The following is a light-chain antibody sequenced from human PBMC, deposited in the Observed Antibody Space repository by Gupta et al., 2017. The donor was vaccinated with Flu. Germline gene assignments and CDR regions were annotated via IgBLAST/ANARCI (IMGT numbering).Light chain of an antibody. CDR2: NTN. CDR1: SSNIGTNT. V-gene: IGLV1-44*01. CDR3: AAWDDSRNGPI. Sequence: QSVLTQPPSASGTPGQRVTISCSGSSSNIGTNTVNWYQLLPGTAPKLLIYNTNQRPSGVPGRFSGSESGTSASLAISGLQSEDEAEYYCAAWDDSRNGPILGGGTKLTVL. J-gene: IGLJ2*01.